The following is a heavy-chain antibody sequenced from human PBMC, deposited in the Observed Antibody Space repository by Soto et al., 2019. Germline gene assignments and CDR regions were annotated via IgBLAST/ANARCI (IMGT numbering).Heavy chain of an antibody. V-gene: IGHV1-69*01. J-gene: IGHJ4*02. CDR2: IIHIFGTA. D-gene: IGHD2-15*01. CDR3: GGGVGVVVVAATD. CDR1: GGTFSSYA. Sequence: QVQLVQSGAEVKKPGSSVKVSCKASGGTFSSYAISWVRQAPGQGLEWMGGIIHIFGTANYAQKFQGRVTITANEATSAAYMELSSLRSEETDVYYWGGGVGVVVVAATDWGQGTLVTVSS.